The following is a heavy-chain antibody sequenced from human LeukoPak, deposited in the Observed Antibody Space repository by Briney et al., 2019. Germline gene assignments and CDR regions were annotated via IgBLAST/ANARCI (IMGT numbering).Heavy chain of an antibody. J-gene: IGHJ6*02. D-gene: IGHD3-22*01. Sequence: ASVKVSCKASGGTFSSYAISWVRQAPGQGLEWMGRIIPIFGIANYAQKFQGRVTITADKSTSTAYMELSSLRSEDTAVYYCARVWYYYDSSGYGGGMDVWGQGTTVTVSS. CDR1: GGTFSSYA. CDR3: ARVWYYYDSSGYGGGMDV. V-gene: IGHV1-69*04. CDR2: IIPIFGIA.